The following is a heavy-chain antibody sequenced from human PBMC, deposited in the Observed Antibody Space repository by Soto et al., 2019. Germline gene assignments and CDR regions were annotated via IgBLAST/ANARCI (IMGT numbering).Heavy chain of an antibody. V-gene: IGHV4-39*01. Sequence: QLQLQESGPGLVKPSETLSLTCTVSGGSISSSSYYWGWIRQPPGKGLEWIGSIYYSGSTYYNPSLKSRVTISVDTSKNQFSLKLSSVTAADTAVYYCARHEHDYSPSARTNWFDPWGQGTLVTVSS. CDR2: IYYSGST. CDR3: ARHEHDYSPSARTNWFDP. J-gene: IGHJ5*02. CDR1: GGSISSSSYY. D-gene: IGHD4-4*01.